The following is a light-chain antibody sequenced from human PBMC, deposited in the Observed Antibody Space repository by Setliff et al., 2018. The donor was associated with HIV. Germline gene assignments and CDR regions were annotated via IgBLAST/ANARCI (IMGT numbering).Light chain of an antibody. V-gene: IGLV2-11*01. CDR2: DVT. CDR1: SSDVGGYNY. CDR3: SSYAGSKNV. J-gene: IGLJ1*01. Sequence: QSVLTQPRSVSGSPGQSVTISCTGTSSDVGGYNYVSWYQHLPGKAPKLMIYDVTKRPSGVPDRFSGSKSGNTASLTVSGLQAEDEAEYYCSSYAGSKNVFGTGTKVTVL.